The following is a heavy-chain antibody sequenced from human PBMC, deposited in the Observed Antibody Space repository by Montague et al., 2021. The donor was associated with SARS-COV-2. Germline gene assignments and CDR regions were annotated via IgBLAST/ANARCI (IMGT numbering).Heavy chain of an antibody. J-gene: IGHJ6*02. V-gene: IGHV3-23*01. CDR3: ARAAAGYYYYGMDV. D-gene: IGHD6-13*01. Sequence: SLSISLSASGFPFSSYAMSWVRQAPGKGLEWVSAISGSGGSTYYADSVKGRFTISRDNSKNTLYLQMNSLRAEDTAVYYCARAAAGYYYYGMDVWGQGTTVTVSS. CDR2: ISGSGGST. CDR1: GFPFSSYA.